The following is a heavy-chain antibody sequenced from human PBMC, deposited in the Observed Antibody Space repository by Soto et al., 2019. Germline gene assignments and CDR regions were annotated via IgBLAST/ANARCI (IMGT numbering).Heavy chain of an antibody. CDR1: GYTFITYY. Sequence: QAQLVQSGAEVKKPGASVNLSCKTSGYTFITYYMHWVRHARGQGLEWMGIINPRDGSTNYAQKFQGRVTMTRDTSTTTVYMELSSLTSEDTAVYYCTREMYTGYGNGGFDIWGQGTMVTVSS. D-gene: IGHD5-12*01. V-gene: IGHV1-46*03. J-gene: IGHJ3*02. CDR2: INPRDGST. CDR3: TREMYTGYGNGGFDI.